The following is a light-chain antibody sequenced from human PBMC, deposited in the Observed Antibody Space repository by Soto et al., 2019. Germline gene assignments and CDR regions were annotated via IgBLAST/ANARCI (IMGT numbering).Light chain of an antibody. Sequence: DIQMTQSPSSLSASLGDRVTITCRASQGIRNYLAWYQQKPGKVPKLLIYAASTLQSGVPSRFSGSGSGTDFTLTISSLQPEDVATYYCQKYNSAPLPFRGRTKVDI. CDR2: AAS. V-gene: IGKV1-27*01. J-gene: IGKJ4*01. CDR1: QGIRNY. CDR3: QKYNSAPLP.